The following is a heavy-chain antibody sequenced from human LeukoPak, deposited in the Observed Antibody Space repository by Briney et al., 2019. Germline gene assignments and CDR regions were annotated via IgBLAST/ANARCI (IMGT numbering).Heavy chain of an antibody. CDR2: ISGSGGST. Sequence: GGSLRLSCAASGFTFDHYAMSWVRQAPGKGLEWVSAISGSGGSTYYADSVKGRFTISRDNSKNTLYLQMNSLRAEDTAVYYCAKDHHQLTGDRGYWGQGTLVTVSS. CDR3: AKDHHQLTGDRGY. D-gene: IGHD7-27*01. CDR1: GFTFDHYA. V-gene: IGHV3-23*01. J-gene: IGHJ4*02.